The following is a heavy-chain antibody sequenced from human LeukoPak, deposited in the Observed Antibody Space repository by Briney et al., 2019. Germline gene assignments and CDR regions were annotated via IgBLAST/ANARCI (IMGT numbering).Heavy chain of an antibody. J-gene: IGHJ4*02. V-gene: IGHV3-30*14. CDR1: GFTFSSYA. Sequence: GGSLRLSCAASGFTFSSYAMHWVRQAPGKGLEWVAVISYDGSNRYYADSVKGRFTISRDNSKNTVYLQMNSLRADDTAVYYCARGDFDYWGQGTLVTVSS. CDR2: ISYDGSNR. CDR3: ARGDFDY.